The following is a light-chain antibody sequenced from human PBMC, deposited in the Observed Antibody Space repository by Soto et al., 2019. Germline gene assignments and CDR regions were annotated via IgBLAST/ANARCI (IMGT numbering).Light chain of an antibody. CDR1: QGIGLK. Sequence: EIGMTQSPATPSVSPGERVTLSCRASQGIGLKLAWYQHKPGQAPRLLFYDASTRATGPPDRFSGSGAGTLFTLSISSVQSEDFAIYYWQHYNDWPTFGQGTKVEIK. V-gene: IGKV3-15*01. CDR3: QHYNDWPT. J-gene: IGKJ1*01. CDR2: DAS.